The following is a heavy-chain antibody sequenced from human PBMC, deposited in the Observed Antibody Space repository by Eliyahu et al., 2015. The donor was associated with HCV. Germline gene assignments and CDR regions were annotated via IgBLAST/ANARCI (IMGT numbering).Heavy chain of an antibody. CDR3: ATTPDYGDYFDY. D-gene: IGHD4-17*01. V-gene: IGHV4-34*01. Sequence: QVQLQQWGAGLLKPSETLSLTCAVYGXSFSAYYWXWIRXPPGKGLEWIGEINNSGSTNYNPSLKSRVTISVDTSKNQFSLKLSSVTAADTAVYYCATTPDYGDYFDYWGQGTLVTVSS. CDR1: GXSFSAYY. J-gene: IGHJ4*02. CDR2: INNSGST.